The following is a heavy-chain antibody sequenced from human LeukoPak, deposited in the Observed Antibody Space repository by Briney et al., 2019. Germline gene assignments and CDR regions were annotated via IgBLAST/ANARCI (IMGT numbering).Heavy chain of an antibody. J-gene: IGHJ4*02. CDR2: IYYSGST. Sequence: SETLSLTCTVSGGSISSSSYYWGWIRQPPGTGLEWIGSIYYSGSTYYNPSLKSRVTISVDTSKNQFSLKLSSVTAADTAVYYCARLSVRGYSYGFDYWGQGTLVTVSS. CDR1: GGSISSSSYY. V-gene: IGHV4-39*01. CDR3: ARLSVRGYSYGFDY. D-gene: IGHD5-18*01.